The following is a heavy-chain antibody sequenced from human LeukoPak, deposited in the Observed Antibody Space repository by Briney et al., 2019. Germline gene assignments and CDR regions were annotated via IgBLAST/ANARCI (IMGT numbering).Heavy chain of an antibody. CDR2: IYPGDSDT. CDR3: ARQVDTAMVLFDY. D-gene: IGHD5-18*01. Sequence: RGESLQISCKGSGYSFTTYWIGWVRQLPGKGLECLGVIYPGDSDTRYSPSFQGQVTISADKSISTAYLQWSSLKASDTAMYYCARQVDTAMVLFDYWGQGTLVTVSS. CDR1: GYSFTTYW. J-gene: IGHJ4*02. V-gene: IGHV5-51*01.